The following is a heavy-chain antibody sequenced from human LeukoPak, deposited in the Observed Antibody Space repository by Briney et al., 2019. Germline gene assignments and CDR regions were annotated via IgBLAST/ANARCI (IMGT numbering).Heavy chain of an antibody. CDR2: IYYSGST. Sequence: SETLSLTCTVSGYSISSGYFWGWMRQPPGKGLEWIGSIYYSGSTYYNPSLKSRVTISVDTSKNQFSLKLSSVTAADTAVYYCATIAPNNHYYHMDKSLDYWGQGTLVTVSS. V-gene: IGHV4-38-2*02. CDR3: ATIAPNNHYYHMDKSLDY. D-gene: IGHD3-22*01. CDR1: GYSISSGYF. J-gene: IGHJ4*02.